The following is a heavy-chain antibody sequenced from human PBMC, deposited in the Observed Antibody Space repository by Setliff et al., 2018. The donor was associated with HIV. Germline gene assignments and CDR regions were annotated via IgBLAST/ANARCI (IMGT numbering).Heavy chain of an antibody. V-gene: IGHV1-69*05. D-gene: IGHD3-10*01. Sequence: GASVKVSCKASGDTLSIHPISWVRQAPGRGLDWMGGIIPAFGTPNYAQKFQGRVTITTDESTTTVFMELTGLTSEDTAVYYCAGPRGDEAFDIWGQGTMVTVSS. J-gene: IGHJ3*02. CDR3: AGPRGDEAFDI. CDR2: IIPAFGTP. CDR1: GDTLSIHP.